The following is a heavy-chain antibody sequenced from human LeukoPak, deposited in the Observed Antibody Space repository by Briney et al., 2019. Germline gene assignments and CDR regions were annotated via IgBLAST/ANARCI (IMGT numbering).Heavy chain of an antibody. V-gene: IGHV4-59*11. CDR2: IYYNGII. D-gene: IGHD3-10*01. Sequence: PSETLSLTCIVSGDSITNHYWSLIRRPPGKGLEWIGYIYYNGIINYNPSLKSRVTISVDTSRNQFSMKLNSVTAADTAVYYCAGSGGLANTGAVFDYWGQGTLVTVS. J-gene: IGHJ4*02. CDR3: AGSGGLANTGAVFDY. CDR1: GDSITNHY.